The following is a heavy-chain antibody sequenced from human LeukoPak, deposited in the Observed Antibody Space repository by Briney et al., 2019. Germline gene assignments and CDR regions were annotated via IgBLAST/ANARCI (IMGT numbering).Heavy chain of an antibody. CDR1: GFTFSSYA. J-gene: IGHJ6*02. D-gene: IGHD3-22*01. Sequence: GGSLRLSCAASGFTFSSYAMHWVRQAPGKGLEWVAVISYDGSNKYYADSVKGRFTISRDNSKNTLYLQMNSLRAEDTAVYYCARVYYDSSGYHSYYYYYGMDVWGQGTTVTVSS. CDR3: ARVYYDSSGYHSYYYYYGMDV. CDR2: ISYDGSNK. V-gene: IGHV3-30-3*01.